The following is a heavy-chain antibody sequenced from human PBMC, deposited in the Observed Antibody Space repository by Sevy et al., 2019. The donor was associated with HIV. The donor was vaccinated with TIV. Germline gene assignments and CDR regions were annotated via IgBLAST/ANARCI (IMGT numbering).Heavy chain of an antibody. Sequence: GGSLRLSCAASGFSVSSNHMSSVRQAPGKGLEWVSIIYSGSTTYYADSVKGRFTISRDNSKNTLYLQMNSLRAEDTAVYYCARGPPLLNWGQGTLVTVSS. CDR1: GFSVSSNH. CDR3: ARGPPLLN. V-gene: IGHV3-53*01. J-gene: IGHJ4*02. CDR2: IYSGSTT.